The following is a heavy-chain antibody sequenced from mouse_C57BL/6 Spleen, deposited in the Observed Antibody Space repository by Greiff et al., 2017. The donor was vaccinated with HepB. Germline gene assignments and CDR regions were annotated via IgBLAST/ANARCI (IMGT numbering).Heavy chain of an antibody. D-gene: IGHD1-1*01. V-gene: IGHV12-3*01. CDR2: ITHSGET. CDR1: GFPITSGYY. CDR3: AGAGYYGSSKRYYFDY. J-gene: IGHJ2*01. Sequence: VKLMESGPGLVKPSQSLFLTCSITGFPITSGYYWIWIRQSPGKPLEWMGYITHSGETFYNPSLQSPISITRETSKNQFFLQLNSVTTEDTAMYYCAGAGYYGSSKRYYFDYWGQGTTLTVSS.